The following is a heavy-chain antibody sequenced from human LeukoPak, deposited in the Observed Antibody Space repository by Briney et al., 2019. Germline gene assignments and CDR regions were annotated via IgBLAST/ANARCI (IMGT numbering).Heavy chain of an antibody. CDR3: DGGGY. V-gene: IGHV3-69-1*01. CDR1: GFTFTNYY. Sequence: GGSLRLSCAPSGFTFTNYYMNWVRHPPRKGLEWLSSISSISTIYYADSVKGRLTISRDNAKNSLYLQMNSLRAEDTAVYWEDGGGYWGQGTLVTVSS. J-gene: IGHJ4*02. D-gene: IGHD4-23*01. CDR2: ISSISTI.